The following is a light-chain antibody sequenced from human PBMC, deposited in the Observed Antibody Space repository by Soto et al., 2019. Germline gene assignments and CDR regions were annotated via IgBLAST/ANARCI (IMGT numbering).Light chain of an antibody. V-gene: IGLV2-14*01. CDR2: EVS. CDR3: SSYTTSSTRV. J-gene: IGLJ2*01. CDR1: SSDVGGYHS. Sequence: QSVLTQPASVSGSPGQSITISCTGTSSDVGGYHSVSWYQQHPGIAPKLMIYEVSNRPSGVSNRFSGSNSGNTASLTISGLQAEDEADYYCSSYTTSSTRVFGGGTKVTVL.